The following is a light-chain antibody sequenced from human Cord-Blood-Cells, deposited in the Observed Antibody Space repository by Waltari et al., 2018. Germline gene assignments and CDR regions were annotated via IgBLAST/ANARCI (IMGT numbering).Light chain of an antibody. CDR1: QSVRSY. CDR3: QQRSNWPPYS. V-gene: IGKV3-11*01. CDR2: DAS. Sequence: EIVLTQSPATLSLSPGERATLSCRASQSVRSYLAWYQHKPGQAPRLLIYDASNSATGIPARFSGSGSGTDFTLTISSLEPEDFAVYYCQQRSNWPPYSFGQGTKLEIK. J-gene: IGKJ2*03.